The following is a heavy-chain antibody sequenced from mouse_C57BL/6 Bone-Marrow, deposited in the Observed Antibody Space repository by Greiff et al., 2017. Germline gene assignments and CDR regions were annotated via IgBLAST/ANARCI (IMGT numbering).Heavy chain of an antibody. D-gene: IGHD1-1*01. CDR3: AREDYGSSSYYVDY. V-gene: IGHV3-6*01. CDR2: ISYDGSN. CDR1: GYSITSGYY. J-gene: IGHJ2*01. Sequence: ESGPGLVKPSQSLSLTCSVTGYSITSGYYWNWIRQFPGNKLEWMGYISYDGSNNYNPSLKNRISITRDTSKHQFFLKLNSVTTEDTATYYCAREDYGSSSYYVDYWGQGTTLTVSS.